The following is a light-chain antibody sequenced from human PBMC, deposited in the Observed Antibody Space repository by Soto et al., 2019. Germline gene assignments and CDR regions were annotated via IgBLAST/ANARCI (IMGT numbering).Light chain of an antibody. CDR1: QGISSA. CDR2: DAS. V-gene: IGKV1-13*02. J-gene: IGKJ5*01. CDR3: HQFNSYPL. Sequence: LSQKPSSLSASVGDRVTITCRASQGISSALAWYQQKPGKAPKLLIYDASSLESGVPSRFSGSGSGTDFTLTIIILQPEDFATYYCHQFNSYPLLGQGTRLEIK.